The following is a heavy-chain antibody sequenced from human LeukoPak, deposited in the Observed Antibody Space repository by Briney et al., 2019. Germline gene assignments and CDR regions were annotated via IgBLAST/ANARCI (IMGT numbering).Heavy chain of an antibody. CDR2: IKQDGSEK. J-gene: IGHJ6*03. Sequence: GGSLRLSCAASGFTVSSNYMSWVRQAPGKGLEWVANIKQDGSEKYYVDSVKGRFTISRDNAKNSLYLQMNSLRAEDTAVYYCARLGWELLFYYYYYYYMDVWGKGTTVTVSS. CDR1: GFTVSSNY. V-gene: IGHV3-7*01. CDR3: ARLGWELLFYYYYYYYMDV. D-gene: IGHD1-26*01.